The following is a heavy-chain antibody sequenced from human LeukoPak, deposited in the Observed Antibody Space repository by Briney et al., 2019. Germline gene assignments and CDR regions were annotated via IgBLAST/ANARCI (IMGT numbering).Heavy chain of an antibody. CDR2: IYYSGST. CDR1: GGSISSSSYY. J-gene: IGHJ3*02. CDR3: ASLPRYCSGGTCRDTFDI. D-gene: IGHD2-15*01. V-gene: IGHV4-39*01. Sequence: PSETLSLTSTVSGGSISSSSYYWGWIRQPPGKGLEWIGSIYYSGSTYYNPTLKSRVTISVDTSKSQFSLKPSSVTAADTAMYYCASLPRYCSGGTCRDTFDIWGQGTMVTVSS.